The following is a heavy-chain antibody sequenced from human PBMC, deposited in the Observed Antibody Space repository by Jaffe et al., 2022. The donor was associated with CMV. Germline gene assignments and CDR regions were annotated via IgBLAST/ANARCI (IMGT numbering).Heavy chain of an antibody. D-gene: IGHD6-19*01. J-gene: IGHJ4*02. V-gene: IGHV2-5*01. CDR1: GFSLSTSGVG. CDR2: IYWNDDK. Sequence: QITLKESGPTLVKPTQTLTLTCTFSGFSLSTSGVGVGWIRQPPGKALEWLALIYWNDDKRYSPSLKSRLTITKDTSKNQVVLTMTNMDPVDTATYYCAHIIGSEGGWYFRAGGFDYWGQGTLVTVSS. CDR3: AHIIGSEGGWYFRAGGFDY.